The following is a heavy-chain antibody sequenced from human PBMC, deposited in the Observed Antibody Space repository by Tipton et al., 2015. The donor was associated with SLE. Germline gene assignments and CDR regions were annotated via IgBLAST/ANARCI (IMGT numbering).Heavy chain of an antibody. V-gene: IGHV3-21*01. Sequence: GSLRLSCAASGFTLRSYTMNWVRQAPGKGLEWVSSISGDSSYIFYADSLKGRFTISRDNAKNSLYLQMNSLRAEDTAVYYCARVGRWNVVDYWGQGTLVTVSS. CDR3: ARVGRWNVVDY. CDR1: GFTLRSYT. D-gene: IGHD1-1*01. J-gene: IGHJ4*02. CDR2: ISGDSSYI.